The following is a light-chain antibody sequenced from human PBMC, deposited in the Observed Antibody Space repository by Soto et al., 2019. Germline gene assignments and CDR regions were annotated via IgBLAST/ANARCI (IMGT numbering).Light chain of an antibody. J-gene: IGKJ2*01. Sequence: ESMLTQSPGTLSLSPGERATLSCRASQSVSTRYLAWYQQKPGQAPRLLIYGASIRATGIPDRFSGSGSGTDFTLTISRLEPEDIAVYYWHQFGSSPPAFAFGQGTKLVI. CDR3: HQFGSSPPAFA. CDR2: GAS. V-gene: IGKV3-20*01. CDR1: QSVSTRY.